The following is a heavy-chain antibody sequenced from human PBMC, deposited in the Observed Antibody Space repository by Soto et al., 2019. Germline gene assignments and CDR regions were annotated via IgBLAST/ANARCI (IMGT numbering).Heavy chain of an antibody. CDR1: GASLSSISYY. Sequence: SETLSLTCTVSGASLSSISYYWGRIRQPPGKGLEWVGSIFFTGNIYYNPSLKSRVTISVDTSKNQFSLKLSSVTAADTAVYYCARGLIAAAGTADYWGQGTLVTVSS. CDR2: IFFTGNI. J-gene: IGHJ4*02. D-gene: IGHD6-13*01. CDR3: ARGLIAAAGTADY. V-gene: IGHV4-39*07.